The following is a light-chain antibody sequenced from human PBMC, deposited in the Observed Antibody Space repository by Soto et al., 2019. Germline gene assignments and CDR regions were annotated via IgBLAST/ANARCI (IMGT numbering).Light chain of an antibody. Sequence: DIQMTQSPSSLSASVGDRVTITCRASQGIGTDLGWYRQKPGRAPERLIYSTSSLQSGVPSRFSGSGSGTEFSLTITSLQPEDFATYYCQQYNSYSPTFGQGTRVEIK. CDR1: QGIGTD. CDR2: STS. CDR3: QQYNSYSPT. J-gene: IGKJ1*01. V-gene: IGKV1-17*01.